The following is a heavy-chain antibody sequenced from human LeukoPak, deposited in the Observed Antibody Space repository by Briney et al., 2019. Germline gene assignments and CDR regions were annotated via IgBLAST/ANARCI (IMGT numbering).Heavy chain of an antibody. CDR1: GYTFTGYY. Sequence: RASVKVSCKASGYTFTGYYMHWVRQAPGQGLEWMGWINPNSGGTNYAQKFQGRVTMTRDTSISTAYMELSRLRSDDTAVYYCARSDRVAISGLSYWGQETLVTVSS. J-gene: IGHJ4*02. CDR3: ARSDRVAISGLSY. V-gene: IGHV1-2*02. CDR2: INPNSGGT. D-gene: IGHD2-21*01.